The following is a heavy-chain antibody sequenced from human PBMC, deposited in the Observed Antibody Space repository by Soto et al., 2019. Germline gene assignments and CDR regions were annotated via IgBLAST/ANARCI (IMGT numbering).Heavy chain of an antibody. J-gene: IGHJ3*02. D-gene: IGHD1-1*01. CDR3: ARDKTGTAQGAAFDI. Sequence: GGSLRLSCAASGFTFSSYSMNWVRQAPGKGLEWVSSISSSSSYIYYADSVKGRFTISRDNAKNSLYLQMNSLRAEDMAVYYCARDKTGTAQGAAFDIWGQGTMVTVSS. CDR2: ISSSSSYI. V-gene: IGHV3-21*01. CDR1: GFTFSSYS.